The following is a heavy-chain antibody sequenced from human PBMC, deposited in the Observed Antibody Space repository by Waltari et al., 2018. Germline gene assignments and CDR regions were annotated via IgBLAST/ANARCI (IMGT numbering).Heavy chain of an antibody. CDR1: GGSFSGYY. J-gene: IGHJ6*03. CDR3: ARGAWWLVPPSGYMDV. CDR2: INHSGST. V-gene: IGHV4-34*01. Sequence: QVQLQQWGAGLLKPSETLSLTCAVYGGSFSGYYWSWIRQPPGKGLEWIGEINHSGSTNYNPSLKSRVTISVDTSKNQFSLKLSSVTAADTAVYYCARGAWWLVPPSGYMDVWGKGTTVTISS. D-gene: IGHD6-19*01.